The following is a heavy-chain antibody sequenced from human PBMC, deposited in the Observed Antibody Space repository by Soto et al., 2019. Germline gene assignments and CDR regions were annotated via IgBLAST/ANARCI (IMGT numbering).Heavy chain of an antibody. CDR3: ARDASVVVTAIGDAFDI. J-gene: IGHJ3*02. D-gene: IGHD2-21*02. CDR2: ISSSSSYI. V-gene: IGHV3-21*01. CDR1: GFTFSSYS. Sequence: PGGSLRLSCAASGFTFSSYSMNWVRQAPGKGLEWVSSISSSSSYIYYADSVKGRFTISRDNAKNSLYLQMNSLRAEDTAVYYCARDASVVVTAIGDAFDIWGQGTMVTVSS.